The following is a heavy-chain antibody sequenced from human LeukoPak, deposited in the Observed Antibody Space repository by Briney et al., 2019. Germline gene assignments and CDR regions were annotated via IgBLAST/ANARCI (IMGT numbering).Heavy chain of an antibody. CDR1: GGSTSSSGYY. J-gene: IGHJ5*02. Sequence: PSETLSLTCTVSGGSTSSSGYYWGWIRQPPGKGLEWIGTIYCSGSTSYNPSLKSRVTISVDTSKNQFSLKLSSVTAADTAVYYCAREVRSAWVSFDPWGQGTLVTVSS. CDR3: AREVRSAWVSFDP. D-gene: IGHD1-26*01. V-gene: IGHV4-39*07. CDR2: IYCSGST.